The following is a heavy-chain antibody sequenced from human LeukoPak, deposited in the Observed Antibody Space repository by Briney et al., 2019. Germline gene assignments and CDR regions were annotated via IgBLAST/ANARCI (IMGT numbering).Heavy chain of an antibody. CDR1: GFTFSSYG. CDR3: ARDPRLVRTYSDYYYMDV. CDR2: IWYDGSNK. V-gene: IGHV3-30*19. D-gene: IGHD4-23*01. Sequence: GGSLRLSCAASGFTFSSYGMHWVRQAPGKGLEWVAVIWYDGSNKYYADSVKGRFTISRDNSKNTVSLQMNSLRAEDTAVYYCARDPRLVRTYSDYYYMDVWGKGTTVTVSS. J-gene: IGHJ6*03.